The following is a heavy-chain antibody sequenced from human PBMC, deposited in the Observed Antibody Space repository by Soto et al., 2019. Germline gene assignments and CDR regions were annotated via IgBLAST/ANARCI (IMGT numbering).Heavy chain of an antibody. CDR1: GFAFSSYS. CDR2: ISTGSGHI. V-gene: IGHV3-21*01. D-gene: IGHD3-16*01. CDR3: ALDYGD. J-gene: IGHJ4*02. Sequence: EVQLVESGGGPVKPGGSLRLSCVVSGFAFSSYSMNWVRQTPGKGLEWVSSISTGSGHIYYADSVKGRFTVSRDNAKNSLYLQMNSLRAEDTALYYCALDYGDWGRGTLVTVSS.